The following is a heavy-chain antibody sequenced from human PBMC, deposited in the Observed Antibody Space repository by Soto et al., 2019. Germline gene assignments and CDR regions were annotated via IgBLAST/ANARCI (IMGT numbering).Heavy chain of an antibody. CDR2: VYYSGTT. J-gene: IGHJ5*02. V-gene: IGHV4-61*08. CDR3: ARAVLAPPTYFDP. Sequence: SETLSLTCTVSGGSIDSGDYYWSWIRQPPGKGLEWIGYVYYSGTTNYNPFLKSRVTLSLDKSKNQFSLKMNFVTAADTAVYYCARAVLAPPTYFDPWGQGTMVTVSS. D-gene: IGHD2-8*01. CDR1: GGSIDSGDYY.